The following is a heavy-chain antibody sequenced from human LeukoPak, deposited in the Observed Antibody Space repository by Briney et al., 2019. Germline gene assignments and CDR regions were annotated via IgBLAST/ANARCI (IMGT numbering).Heavy chain of an antibody. J-gene: IGHJ6*02. CDR1: GDSVSSNSAA. CDR3: ARAKDYSNYYGMDV. Sequence: SQTLSLTCAISGDSVSSNSAAWNWIRQSPSRGLKWLGRTYYRSKWYNDYAVSVKSRITINPDTSKNRFSLQLNSVTPEDTAVYYCARAKDYSNYYGMDVWGQGTTVTVSS. V-gene: IGHV6-1*01. D-gene: IGHD4-11*01. CDR2: TYYRSKWYN.